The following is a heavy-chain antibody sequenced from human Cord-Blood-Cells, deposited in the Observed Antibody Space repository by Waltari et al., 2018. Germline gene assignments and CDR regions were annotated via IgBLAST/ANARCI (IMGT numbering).Heavy chain of an antibody. V-gene: IGHV4-31*03. CDR2: IYYSGST. J-gene: IGHJ6*03. Sequence: QVQLQESGPGLVKPSQTLSLTCTVSGGSISSGGYYWSWIRQHPGKGLEWIGYIYYSGSTYYNPSLKSRVTISVDTSKNQFSLKLSSVTAADTAVYYCARESPFYCSSTSCYDYYYYYMDVWGKGTTVTVSS. D-gene: IGHD2-2*01. CDR3: ARESPFYCSSTSCYDYYYYYMDV. CDR1: GGSISSGGYY.